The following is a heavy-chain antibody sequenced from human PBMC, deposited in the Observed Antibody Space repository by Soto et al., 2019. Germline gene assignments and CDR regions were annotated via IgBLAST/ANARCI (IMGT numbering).Heavy chain of an antibody. J-gene: IGHJ5*01. D-gene: IGHD1-1*01. V-gene: IGHV4-31*03. Sequence: QVQLQESGPGLVKPSQTLSLTCSVSGGSISRDSYYWTWIRQHPGKGLEWIGYIYYTGITHYSPSLRTRVTISVDTSNSQFSLNLNSVTAADAAVYYCATGTSSWFESWGQGTLVTVS. CDR1: GGSISRDSYY. CDR2: IYYTGIT. CDR3: ATGTSSWFES.